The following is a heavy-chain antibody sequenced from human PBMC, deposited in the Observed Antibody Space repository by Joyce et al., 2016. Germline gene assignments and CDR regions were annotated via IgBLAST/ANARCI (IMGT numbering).Heavy chain of an antibody. CDR1: GDSVSSNSAA. CDR2: KNYRAKWYN. V-gene: IGHV6-1*01. Sequence: QVQLQQSGPGLVKPSQTLSLTCAISGDSVSSNSAAWNWIRQYPSRCLEWMGRKNYRAKWYNDYEVSVKSRITNNPDTHKDQFSLQLNAGTPEDAAVYYCARAGYYHTSGYYYPNFDYWGPGTLVTVSS. CDR3: ARAGYYHTSGYYYPNFDY. J-gene: IGHJ4*02. D-gene: IGHD3-22*01.